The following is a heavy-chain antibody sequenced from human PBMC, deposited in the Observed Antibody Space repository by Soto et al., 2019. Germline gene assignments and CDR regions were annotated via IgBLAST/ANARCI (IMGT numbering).Heavy chain of an antibody. CDR2: INAGNGNT. CDR3: ARDPSYYGMDV. Sequence: ASVKVSFKASVYTFTSYAMHWVRQAPGQRLEWMGWINAGNGNTKYSQKFKDRVTITRDTSASTAYMELSSLRSEDTAVYYCARDPSYYGMDVWGQGTTVTVSS. CDR1: VYTFTSYA. V-gene: IGHV1-3*01. J-gene: IGHJ6*02.